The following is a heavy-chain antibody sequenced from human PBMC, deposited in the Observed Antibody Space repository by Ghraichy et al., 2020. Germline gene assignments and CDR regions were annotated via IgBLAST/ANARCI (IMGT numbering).Heavy chain of an antibody. CDR1: GGSISSYY. J-gene: IGHJ4*02. CDR3: ARLSESGNDDY. D-gene: IGHD1-1*01. Sequence: ESLNISCTVSGGSISSYYWSWIRQPPGKGLEWIGYIYYSGSTNYNPSLKSRVTISVDTSKNQFSLKLSSVTAADTAVYYCARLSESGNDDYWGQGTLVTVSS. CDR2: IYYSGST. V-gene: IGHV4-59*08.